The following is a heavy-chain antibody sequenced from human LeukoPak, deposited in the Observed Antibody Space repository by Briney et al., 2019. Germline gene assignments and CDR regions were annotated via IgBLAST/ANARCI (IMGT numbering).Heavy chain of an antibody. V-gene: IGHV4-30-4*01. D-gene: IGHD2-2*01. CDR1: GSSISSGDYY. J-gene: IGHJ5*02. CDR3: AREGYCSSTSCSPYNWFDP. Sequence: SETLSLTCTVSGSSISSGDYYWSWIRQPPGKGLEWIGYIYYSGSTYYNPSLKSRVTISVDTSKNQFSLKLSSVTAADTAVYYRAREGYCSSTSCSPYNWFDPWGQGTLVTVSS. CDR2: IYYSGST.